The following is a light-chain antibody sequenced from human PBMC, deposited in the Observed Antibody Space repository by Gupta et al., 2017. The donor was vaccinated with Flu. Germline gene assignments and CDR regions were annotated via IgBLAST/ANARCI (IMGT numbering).Light chain of an antibody. CDR3: QQSYSTPYT. J-gene: IGKJ3*01. CDR2: GAS. V-gene: IGKV1-39*01. CDR1: QSMANY. Sequence: DIQMTQSPSSLSASVGDRVTISCRASQSMANYLNWYQQKSGEAPKILIYGASTLESGVPSRFSGSGFGTDFTLTISNLQPEDFATYYCQQSYSTPYTFGPGTKVDLK.